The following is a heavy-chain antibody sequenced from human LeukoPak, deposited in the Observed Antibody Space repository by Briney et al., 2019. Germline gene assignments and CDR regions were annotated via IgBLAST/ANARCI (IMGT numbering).Heavy chain of an antibody. Sequence: PSETLSLTCTVSGGSISTYYWSWIRQPPGKGLEWIGYIYYSGSTNYNPSLKSRVTISVDTSKNQHSLKLNSLSAADTAVYYCVRGSGWYLYWGQATLVTVSS. D-gene: IGHD6-19*01. CDR1: GGSISTYY. V-gene: IGHV4-59*01. CDR3: VRGSGWYLY. J-gene: IGHJ4*02. CDR2: IYYSGST.